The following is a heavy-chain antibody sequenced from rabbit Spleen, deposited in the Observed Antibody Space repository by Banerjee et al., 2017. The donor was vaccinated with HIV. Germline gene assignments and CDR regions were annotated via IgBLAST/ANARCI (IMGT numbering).Heavy chain of an antibody. Sequence: QSLEESGGGLVKPGASLTLTCKASGFSFSSGYDMCWVRQAPGKGLEWIACIYAGSSSSTYSATWAKGRFTLSKTSSTTVTLQMTSLTAADTATYFCARDLDGVIGWNFYLWGPGTLVTVS. CDR2: IYAGSSSST. CDR1: GFSFSSGYD. D-gene: IGHD1-1*01. V-gene: IGHV1S40*01. J-gene: IGHJ4*01. CDR3: ARDLDGVIGWNFYL.